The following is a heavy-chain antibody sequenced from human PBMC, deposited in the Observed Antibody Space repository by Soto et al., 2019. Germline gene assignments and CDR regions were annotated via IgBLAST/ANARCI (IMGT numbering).Heavy chain of an antibody. D-gene: IGHD3-22*01. CDR2: IREGFDST. V-gene: IGHV3-23*01. Sequence: EVQLLESGGGLIQPGGTLRLSCAASGFNIGIYPMSWVRQDPGKGLEWVSLIREGFDSTYYADSVKGRFTISRDTSKNILYLHMNSRKVDETAVSYCARDQESNGYQTLDYWGQGPLV. CDR3: ARDQESNGYQTLDY. J-gene: IGHJ4*02. CDR1: GFNIGIYP.